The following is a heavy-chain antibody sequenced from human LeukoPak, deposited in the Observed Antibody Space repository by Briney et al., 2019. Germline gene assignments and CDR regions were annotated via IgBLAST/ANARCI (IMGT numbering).Heavy chain of an antibody. D-gene: IGHD5-18*01. CDR3: ARERGYSYGYDY. CDR1: GFTVSSNY. V-gene: IGHV3-66*01. Sequence: GGSLRLSCAASGFTVSSNYMSWVRQAPGKGLERVSVIYSGGSTYYADSVKGRFTISRDNSKNTLYLQMNSLRAEDTAVYYCARERGYSYGYDYWGQGTLVTVSS. J-gene: IGHJ4*02. CDR2: IYSGGST.